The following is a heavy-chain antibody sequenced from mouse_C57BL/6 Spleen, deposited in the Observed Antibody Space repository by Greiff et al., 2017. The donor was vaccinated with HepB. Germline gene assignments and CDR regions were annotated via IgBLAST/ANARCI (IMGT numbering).Heavy chain of an antibody. CDR3: ARGTAALVYFDY. J-gene: IGHJ2*01. Sequence: QVQLQQPGAELVKPGASVKLSCKASGYTFTSYWMQWVKQRPGQGLEWIGEIDPSDSDTNYNQKFKGKATLTVDTSSSTAYMQLSSLTSEDSAAYYCARGTAALVYFDYWGQGTTLTVSS. CDR2: IDPSDSDT. D-gene: IGHD6-1*01. CDR1: GYTFTSYW. V-gene: IGHV1-50*01.